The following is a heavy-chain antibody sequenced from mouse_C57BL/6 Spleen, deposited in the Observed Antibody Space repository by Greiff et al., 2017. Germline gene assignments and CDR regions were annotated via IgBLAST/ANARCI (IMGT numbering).Heavy chain of an antibody. D-gene: IGHD4-1*01. V-gene: IGHV1-69*01. Sequence: VQLQQPGAELVMPGASVKLSCKASGYTFTSYWMHWVKQRPGQGLEWIGEIDPSDSYTNYNQKFKGKSTLTVDKSSSTAYMQLSSLTSEDSAVYYCARHLGHRPFDYWGQGTTLTVSS. CDR3: ARHLGHRPFDY. CDR1: GYTFTSYW. CDR2: IDPSDSYT. J-gene: IGHJ2*01.